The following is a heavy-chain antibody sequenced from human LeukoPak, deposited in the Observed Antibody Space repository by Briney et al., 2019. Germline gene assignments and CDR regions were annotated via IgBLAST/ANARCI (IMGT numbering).Heavy chain of an antibody. CDR3: ARAGYSSGWYVFDY. CDR1: GYTFTGYY. J-gene: IGHJ4*02. CDR2: INPNSGGT. V-gene: IGHV1-2*04. D-gene: IGHD6-19*01. Sequence: ASVTVSFKASGYTFTGYYMHWVRQAPGQGREWMGWINPNSGGTNYSQKFQGWVTMTRDTSISTAYMELSRLRSDDTAVYYCARAGYSSGWYVFDYWGQGTLVTVSS.